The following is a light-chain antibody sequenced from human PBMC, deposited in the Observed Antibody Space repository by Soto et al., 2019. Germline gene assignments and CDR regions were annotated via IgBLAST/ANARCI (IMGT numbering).Light chain of an antibody. CDR2: DAS. J-gene: IGKJ4*01. V-gene: IGKV3-15*01. Sequence: IVMTQSPATLSVSPGEGATLSCKASQNVYNNLAWYQQRPGQPPRLLIYDASTRATGISARFSGSGYGTAFTISSSSLQSEDFAVYFCQQCSNWPLTFGGGTKVEIK. CDR3: QQCSNWPLT. CDR1: QNVYNN.